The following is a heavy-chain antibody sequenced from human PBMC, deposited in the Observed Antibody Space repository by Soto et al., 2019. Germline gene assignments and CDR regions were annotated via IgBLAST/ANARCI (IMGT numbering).Heavy chain of an antibody. CDR2: IYPGDSDT. J-gene: IGHJ4*02. Sequence: VESLTISCKVSGYSFTSYWIVWVLQMPGKGLEWMGIIYPGDSDTRYSPSFQGQVTISADKSISTAYLQWSSLKASDTAMYYCARGVRIGGSNYFDYWGQGTLVTSPQ. CDR3: ARGVRIGGSNYFDY. CDR1: GYSFTSYW. V-gene: IGHV5-51*01. D-gene: IGHD5-12*01.